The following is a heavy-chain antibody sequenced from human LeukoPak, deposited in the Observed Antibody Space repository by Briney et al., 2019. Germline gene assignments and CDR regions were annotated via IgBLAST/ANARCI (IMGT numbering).Heavy chain of an antibody. J-gene: IGHJ3*02. Sequence: GASVKVSCKASGYTFTSYVISWVRQAPGQGLDWMGWISAYNGNTNYAQKLQGRVTMTTDTSTSTAYMELRSLRSDDTAVYYCAREGYYDSSGYYRHDAFDIWGQGTMVTVSS. D-gene: IGHD3-22*01. CDR1: GYTFTSYV. CDR3: AREGYYDSSGYYRHDAFDI. CDR2: ISAYNGNT. V-gene: IGHV1-18*01.